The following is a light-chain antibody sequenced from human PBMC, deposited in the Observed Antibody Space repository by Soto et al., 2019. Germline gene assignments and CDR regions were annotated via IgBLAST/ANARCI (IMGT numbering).Light chain of an antibody. CDR3: QQYSRDSYT. J-gene: IGKJ2*01. Sequence: DIPMTQSPSTLSASVGDRVTITCRASQSISNWLAWYQQKPGKAPNLLISQASSLDSGVPSRFSGSESETEFTLTINSLQPDDFATYYCQQYSRDSYTFGQGTKLEIK. CDR1: QSISNW. CDR2: QAS. V-gene: IGKV1-5*03.